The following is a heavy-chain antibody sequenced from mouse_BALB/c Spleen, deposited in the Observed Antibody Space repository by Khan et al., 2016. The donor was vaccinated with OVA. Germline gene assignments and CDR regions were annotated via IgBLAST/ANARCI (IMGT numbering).Heavy chain of an antibody. D-gene: IGHD2-1*01. CDR3: ARTYFAYGSYGDYYAMDY. CDR2: IWSGGST. J-gene: IGHJ4*01. V-gene: IGHV2-2*02. Sequence: VELVESGPGLVQPSQSLSITCTVSGFSLTNYGVHWVRQSPGKGLEWLGVIWSGGSTDSNAAFISRLSINKDNSKSQVFLRMNSFQANDTAIYYCARTYFAYGSYGDYYAMDYWGQGTSVTVSS. CDR1: GFSLTNYG.